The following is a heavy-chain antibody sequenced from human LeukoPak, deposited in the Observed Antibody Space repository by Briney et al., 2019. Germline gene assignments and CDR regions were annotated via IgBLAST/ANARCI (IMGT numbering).Heavy chain of an antibody. CDR2: IWYDGSKK. J-gene: IGHJ3*01. CDR1: GFTFSNYG. Sequence: VRSLRLSCAASGFTFSNYGMHWVRQAPGKGLEWVALIWYDGSKKYYADSVKGRFTISRDNSKNTLYLQMNSLRAEDTAVYYCAKPLRFLEWLGAHDAFDGWGQGIMVTVSS. V-gene: IGHV3-33*06. CDR3: AKPLRFLEWLGAHDAFDG. D-gene: IGHD3-3*01.